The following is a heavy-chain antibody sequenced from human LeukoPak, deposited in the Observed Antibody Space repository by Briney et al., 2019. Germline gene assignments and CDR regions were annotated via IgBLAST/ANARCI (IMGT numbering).Heavy chain of an antibody. CDR2: IYSGGST. CDR3: ARAMIVVGYYFDY. CDR1: GFTFSSNY. V-gene: IGHV3-66*01. D-gene: IGHD3-22*01. Sequence: PGGSLRLSCAASGFTFSSNYMSWVRQAPGKGLEWVSVIYSGGSTYYADSVKGRFTISRDNSKNTLYLQMNSLRAEDTAVYYCARAMIVVGYYFDYWGQGTLVTVSS. J-gene: IGHJ4*02.